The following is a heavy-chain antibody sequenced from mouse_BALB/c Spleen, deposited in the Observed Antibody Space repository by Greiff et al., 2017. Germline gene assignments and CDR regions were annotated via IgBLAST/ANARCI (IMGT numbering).Heavy chain of an antibody. J-gene: IGHJ3*01. D-gene: IGHD4-1*01. CDR2: INPSTGYT. CDR1: GYTFTSYW. CDR3: AVKLGG. Sequence: QVQLQQSGAELAKPGASVKMSCKASGYTFTSYWMHWVKQRPGKGLEWIGYINPSTGYTEYNQKFKDKATLTADKSYSTAYMQLSSLTAEDSAVYYCAVKLGGWGQGTLVTVSA. V-gene: IGHV1-7*01.